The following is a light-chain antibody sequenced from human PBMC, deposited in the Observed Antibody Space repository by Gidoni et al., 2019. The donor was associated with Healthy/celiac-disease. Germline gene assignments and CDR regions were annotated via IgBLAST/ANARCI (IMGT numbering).Light chain of an antibody. CDR3: QQSYSTPWT. V-gene: IGKV1-39*01. J-gene: IGKJ1*01. CDR2: AAS. Sequence: QMTHSPSSLSASVGDRVTITCRASQGISTYLNWYQQKPGKAPKLLIYAASSLQSGVPSRFSGSGSGTDFTLTISSLQPEDFATYYCQQSYSTPWTFGQGTKVEIK. CDR1: QGISTY.